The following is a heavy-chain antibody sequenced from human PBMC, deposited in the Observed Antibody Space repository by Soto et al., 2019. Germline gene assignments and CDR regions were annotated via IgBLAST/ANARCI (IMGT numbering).Heavy chain of an antibody. Sequence: SETRSLTCTVSGGSITRSPNYWGWIRQPPGKGLEWVGSIYYGGSTYYNPSLKSRVTISVDTSKNEFSLKLSSVTAADTAVYYCAGLKHFHSSNYLVHWGQGPRVTVS. D-gene: IGHD3-22*01. CDR1: GGSITRSPNY. J-gene: IGHJ1*01. CDR2: IYYGGST. V-gene: IGHV4-39*01. CDR3: AGLKHFHSSNYLVH.